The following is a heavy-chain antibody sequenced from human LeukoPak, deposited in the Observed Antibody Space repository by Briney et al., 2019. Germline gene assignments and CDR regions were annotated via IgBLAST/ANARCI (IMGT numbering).Heavy chain of an antibody. CDR3: AKDLDHDYDDYGFDY. D-gene: IGHD4-17*01. CDR1: GFTFSSYV. V-gene: IGHV3-30*18. Sequence: PGGSLRLSCAASGFTFSSYVMHWVRQAPGKGLEWVALISYDGINKYYADSVKGRFSISRDNSKNTLYLQMNSLRAEDTAVYSCAKDLDHDYDDYGFDYWGQGTLVTVSS. J-gene: IGHJ4*02. CDR2: ISYDGINK.